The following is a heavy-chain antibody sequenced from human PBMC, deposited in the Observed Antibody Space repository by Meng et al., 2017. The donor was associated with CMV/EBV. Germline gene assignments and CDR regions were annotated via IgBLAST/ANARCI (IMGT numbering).Heavy chain of an antibody. CDR3: ARADTANNWFDP. CDR2: IIPILGIA. J-gene: IGHJ5*02. Sequence: SVKVSCKASGGTFSSYTISWVRQAPGQGLEWMGRIIPILGIANYAQKFQGRATITADKSTSTAYMELSSLRSEDTAVYYCARADTANNWFDPWGQGTLVTVSS. V-gene: IGHV1-69*02. CDR1: GGTFSSYT. D-gene: IGHD5-18*01.